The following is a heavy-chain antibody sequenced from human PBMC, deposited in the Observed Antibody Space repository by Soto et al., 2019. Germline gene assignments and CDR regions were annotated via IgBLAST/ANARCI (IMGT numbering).Heavy chain of an antibody. CDR2: LDYSGTT. D-gene: IGHD6-6*01. CDR1: GGSISSYY. Sequence: QVQLQESGPGLVKPSETLSLICTVSGGSISSYYWNWIRQSPGKGLEWIASLDYSGTTNYNPSLKSRITTSVDPSKKQFSLKMRSVTAADTAVYYCARDSFPPDSSSSKGFDYWGQGSLVTVST. J-gene: IGHJ4*02. CDR3: ARDSFPPDSSSSKGFDY. V-gene: IGHV4-59*01.